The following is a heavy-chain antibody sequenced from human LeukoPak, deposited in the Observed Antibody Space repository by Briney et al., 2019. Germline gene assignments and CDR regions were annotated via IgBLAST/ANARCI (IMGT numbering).Heavy chain of an antibody. J-gene: IGHJ4*02. Sequence: PSETLSLTCTVSGGSISSCYWSWLRQPPGKGLEWIGYIYYSGSSNYNPSLKSRVTISVDTSKNQFSLKLSSVTAADTAVYYCARGHYDSSGYWLSYFDYWGQGSLVTVSS. V-gene: IGHV4-59*01. CDR2: IYYSGSS. CDR1: GGSISSCY. CDR3: ARGHYDSSGYWLSYFDY. D-gene: IGHD3-22*01.